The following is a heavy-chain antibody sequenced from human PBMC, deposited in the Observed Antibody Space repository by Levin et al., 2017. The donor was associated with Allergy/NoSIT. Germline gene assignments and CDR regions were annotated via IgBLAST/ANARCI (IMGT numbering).Heavy chain of an antibody. D-gene: IGHD4-17*01. CDR1: GYTFTDHY. J-gene: IGHJ4*02. Sequence: PGESLKISCEAAGYTFTDHYIHWVRQAPGQGLEWMGWVNCNSGDTHYAQKFQDRVTMTRDTSITTAYIEVSSLRFDDTALYFCARNDYGDYLQNFDYWGQGTLVTVSS. CDR2: VNCNSGDT. CDR3: ARNDYGDYLQNFDY. V-gene: IGHV1-2*02.